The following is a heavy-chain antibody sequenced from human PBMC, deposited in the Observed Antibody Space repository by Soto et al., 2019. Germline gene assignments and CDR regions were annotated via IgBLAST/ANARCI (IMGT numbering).Heavy chain of an antibody. D-gene: IGHD5-12*01. CDR2: IYHSGST. J-gene: IGHJ6*03. CDR3: ARAFGERGSSGYDHPYYYYYYMDV. Sequence: SETLSLTCAVSSGSISSSNWWSWVRQPPGKGLEWIGEIYHSGSTNYNPSLKSRVTISVDKSKNQFSLKLSSVTAADTAVYYCARAFGERGSSGYDHPYYYYYYMDVWGKGTTVTVSS. V-gene: IGHV4-4*02. CDR1: SGSISSSNW.